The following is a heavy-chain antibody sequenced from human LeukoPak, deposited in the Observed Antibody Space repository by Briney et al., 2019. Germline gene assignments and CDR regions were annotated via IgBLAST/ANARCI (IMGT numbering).Heavy chain of an antibody. J-gene: IGHJ6*02. CDR3: ARTDNPYCSGGSCYFGGDYYGMDV. CDR1: GYTXTGYY. Sequence: ASVKVSCKASGYTXTGYYMHWVRQAPGQGLEWMEWINPNSGGTNYAQKFQGRVTMTRDTSISTAYMELSRLRSDDTAVYYCARTDNPYCSGGSCYFGGDYYGMDVWGQGTLVTVSS. CDR2: INPNSGGT. V-gene: IGHV1-2*02. D-gene: IGHD2-15*01.